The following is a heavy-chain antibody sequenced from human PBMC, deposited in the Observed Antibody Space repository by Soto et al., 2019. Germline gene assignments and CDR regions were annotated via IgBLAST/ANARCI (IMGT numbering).Heavy chain of an antibody. CDR3: ATVRVMGTSGWSSDY. CDR2: ISAYNGNT. D-gene: IGHD6-13*01. J-gene: IGHJ4*02. CDR1: GDTFGTYS. V-gene: IGHV1-18*01. Sequence: ASVKVSCKASGDTFGTYSITWVRQAPGQGLEWMGWISAYNGNTHYAQRLQGRVIMTADTSTGTAYMELRSLRSDDTAVYFCATVRVMGTSGWSSDYWGQGTLVTVSS.